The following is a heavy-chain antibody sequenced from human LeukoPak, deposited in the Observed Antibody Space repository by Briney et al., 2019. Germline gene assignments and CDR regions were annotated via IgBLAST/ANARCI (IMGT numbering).Heavy chain of an antibody. D-gene: IGHD3-22*01. Sequence: SCKASGGTFSSYAMHWVRQAPGKGLEWVAVISYDGSNKYYADSVKGRFTISRDNSKNTLYLQMNSLRAEDTAVYYCVVITSYYFDYWGQGTLVTVSS. CDR3: VVITSYYFDY. CDR2: ISYDGSNK. V-gene: IGHV3-30*04. J-gene: IGHJ4*02. CDR1: GGTFSSYA.